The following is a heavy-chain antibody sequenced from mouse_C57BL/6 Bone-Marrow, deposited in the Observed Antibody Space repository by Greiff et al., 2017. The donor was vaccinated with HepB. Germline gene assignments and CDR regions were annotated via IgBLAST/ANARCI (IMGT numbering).Heavy chain of an antibody. CDR3: ARRGGYGVDAMDY. CDR2: IYPRSGNT. D-gene: IGHD2-2*01. Sequence: QVHVKQSGAELARPGASVKLSCKASGYTFTSYGISWVKQRTGQGLEWIGEIYPRSGNTYYNEKFKGKATLTADKSSSTAYMELRSLTSEDSAVYFCARRGGYGVDAMDYWGQGTSVTVSS. CDR1: GYTFTSYG. V-gene: IGHV1-81*01. J-gene: IGHJ4*01.